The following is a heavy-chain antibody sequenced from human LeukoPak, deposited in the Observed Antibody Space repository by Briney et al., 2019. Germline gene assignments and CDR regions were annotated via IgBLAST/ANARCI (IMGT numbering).Heavy chain of an antibody. CDR2: ISWNSGSI. CDR1: GFTFDDYA. V-gene: IGHV3-9*01. CDR3: AKGVFVGATNGYYFDY. Sequence: RSLRLSCAASGFTFDDYAMHWVRQAPGKGLEWVSGISWNSGSIGYADSVKGRFTISRDNAKNSLYLQMNSLRAEDTALYYCAKGVFVGATNGYYFDYWGQGTLVTVSS. D-gene: IGHD1-26*01. J-gene: IGHJ4*02.